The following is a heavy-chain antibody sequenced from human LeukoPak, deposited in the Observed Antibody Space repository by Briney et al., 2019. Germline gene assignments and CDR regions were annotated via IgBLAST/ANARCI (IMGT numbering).Heavy chain of an antibody. Sequence: ASVKVSCKASGYTFTSYDINWVRQATGQGLEWMGWMNPNSGNTGYAQKFQGRVTMTRNTSISTAYMELSSLRSEDTAVYYCARATYYDFWSGYNPYYYYYYGMDVWGQGTTVTVSS. CDR1: GYTFTSYD. V-gene: IGHV1-8*01. D-gene: IGHD3-3*01. CDR3: ARATYYDFWSGYNPYYYYYYGMDV. CDR2: MNPNSGNT. J-gene: IGHJ6*02.